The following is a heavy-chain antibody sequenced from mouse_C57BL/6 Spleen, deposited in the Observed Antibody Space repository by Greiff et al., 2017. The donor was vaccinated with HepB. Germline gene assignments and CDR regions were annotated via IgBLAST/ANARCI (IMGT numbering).Heavy chain of an antibody. V-gene: IGHV1-61*01. Sequence: VQLQQPGAELVRPGSSVKLSCKASGYTFTSYWMDWVKQRPGQGLEWIGNIYPSDSETHYNQKFKDKATLTVDKSSSTAYMQLSSLTSEDSAVYCCAREGYYDGSSPDYYDMDYWGQGTSVTVSS. CDR1: GYTFTSYW. D-gene: IGHD1-1*01. CDR3: AREGYYDGSSPDYYDMDY. CDR2: IYPSDSET. J-gene: IGHJ4*01.